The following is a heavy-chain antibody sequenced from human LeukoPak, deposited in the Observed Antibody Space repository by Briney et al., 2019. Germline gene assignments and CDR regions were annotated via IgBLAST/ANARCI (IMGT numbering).Heavy chain of an antibody. CDR3: ARKNVVVVAATLLIYFDY. CDR1: GGSFSGYY. V-gene: IGHV4-34*01. D-gene: IGHD2-15*01. Sequence: SETLSLTCNVYGGSFSGYYWSWIRQPPGKGLEWIGEINHSGSTNYNPSLKSRVTISVDTSKNRLPLTRSSVTAADTAVYYCARKNVVVVAATLLIYFDYWGEGNLVTVSS. CDR2: INHSGST. J-gene: IGHJ4*02.